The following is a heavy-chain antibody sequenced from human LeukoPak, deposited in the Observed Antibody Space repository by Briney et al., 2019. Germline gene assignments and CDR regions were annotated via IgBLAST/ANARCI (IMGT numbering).Heavy chain of an antibody. CDR3: AKDRSFSSSWYGYPPYFDY. Sequence: GSLRLSCAASGFTFSSYAMNWVRQAPGKGLEWVSAISGSGGSTYYADSVKGRFTISRDNSKNTLYLQMNSLRAEDTAVYYCAKDRSFSSSWYGYPPYFDYWGQGTLVTVSS. D-gene: IGHD6-13*01. CDR1: GFTFSSYA. J-gene: IGHJ4*02. V-gene: IGHV3-23*01. CDR2: ISGSGGST.